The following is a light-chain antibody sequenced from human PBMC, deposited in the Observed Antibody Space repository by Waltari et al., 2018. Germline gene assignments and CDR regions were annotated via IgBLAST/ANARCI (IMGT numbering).Light chain of an antibody. CDR1: QSVSSSY. J-gene: IGKJ3*01. CDR2: GAS. V-gene: IGKV3-20*01. CDR3: QQYGSSPFT. Sequence: EIVLTQSPGTLSLSPGEXXTLSCRASQSVSSSYLAWYQQKPGQAPRLLIYGASSRATGIPDRFSGSGSGTDFTLTISRLEPEDFAVYYCQQYGSSPFTXGXGTKVDIK.